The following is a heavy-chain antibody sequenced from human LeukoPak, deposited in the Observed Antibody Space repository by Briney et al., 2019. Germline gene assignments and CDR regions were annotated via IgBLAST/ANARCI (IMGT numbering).Heavy chain of an antibody. CDR3: ARGAQEGAARRGYYYGMDV. CDR1: GFTFSTYA. J-gene: IGHJ6*02. V-gene: IGHV3-33*08. Sequence: GGSLRLSCAASGFTFSTYAMHWVRQAPGKGLEWVAVIWYDGSNKYYADSVKGRFTISRDNSKNTLYLQMNSLRAEDTAVYYCARGAQEGAARRGYYYGMDVWGQGTTVTVSS. D-gene: IGHD6-6*01. CDR2: IWYDGSNK.